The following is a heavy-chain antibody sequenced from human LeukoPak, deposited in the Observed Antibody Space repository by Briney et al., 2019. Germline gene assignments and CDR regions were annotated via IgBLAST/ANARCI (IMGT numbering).Heavy chain of an antibody. Sequence: SETLSLTCTVSGVSISNYYWSWIRQPAGKGLEGVGRIYISGSSNYNPSLKSRVTMSVDPSKNPFSLKLSSVTAADTAVYYCARDNSVRDEAWWFNPWGQGTLVTVSS. CDR2: IYISGSS. J-gene: IGHJ5*02. CDR3: ARDNSVRDEAWWFNP. V-gene: IGHV4-4*07. D-gene: IGHD3-10*01. CDR1: GVSISNYY.